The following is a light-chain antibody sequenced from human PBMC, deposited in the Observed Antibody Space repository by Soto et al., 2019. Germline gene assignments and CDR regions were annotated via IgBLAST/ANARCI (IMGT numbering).Light chain of an antibody. J-gene: IGLJ2*01. CDR3: QSYDSSLSVV. Sequence: QPVLTQPPSVSGAPGQTVTISCTGSSSNIGAGYDVHWYQQLPGTAPKLLIYGNSNRPSGVPDRFSGSKSGTSASLAITGLQAEDEADYYCQSYDSSLSVVFGGGTKVTVL. V-gene: IGLV1-40*01. CDR1: SSNIGAGYD. CDR2: GNS.